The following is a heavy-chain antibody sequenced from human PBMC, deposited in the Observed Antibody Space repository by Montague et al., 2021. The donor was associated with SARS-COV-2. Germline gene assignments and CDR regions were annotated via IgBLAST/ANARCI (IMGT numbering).Heavy chain of an antibody. Sequence: SETLSLTCAVYGGSISGYYWTWIRQSPGKGLEWIAEINHSGTTNYNFNPSLRSRVTISVDTSKSQFSLKLSSVTAADTGVYYCARWDPQTLTLIGLRGKSAIHSWGHVSLVSVSS. V-gene: IGHV4-34*01. J-gene: IGHJ4*03. D-gene: IGHD4-23*01. CDR3: ARWDPQTLTLIGLRGKSAIHS. CDR2: INHSGTT. CDR1: GGSISGYY.